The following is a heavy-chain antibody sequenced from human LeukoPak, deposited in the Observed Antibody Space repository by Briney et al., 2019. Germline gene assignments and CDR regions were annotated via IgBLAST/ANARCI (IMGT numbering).Heavy chain of an antibody. Sequence: ASVKVSCKASGYTFTSYGISWVRQAPGQGLEWMGWISAYNVNTNYAQKLQGRVTMSTDTSTSTAYMELRSLRSDDTAVYYCARRGYYDRHFDYWGQGTLVTVSS. CDR2: ISAYNVNT. D-gene: IGHD3-22*01. CDR1: GYTFTSYG. V-gene: IGHV1-18*01. J-gene: IGHJ4*02. CDR3: ARRGYYDRHFDY.